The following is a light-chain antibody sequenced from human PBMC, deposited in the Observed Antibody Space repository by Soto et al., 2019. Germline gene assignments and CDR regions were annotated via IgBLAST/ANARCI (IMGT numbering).Light chain of an antibody. V-gene: IGKV1-39*01. J-gene: IGKJ1*01. Sequence: DLQMTQSPSSLSASVGDRVTMTCRASQSISNYLNWYQQKPGKAPKLLIYAASSLQSGVPSRFSGSGSGTDFTLIINSLQPEDFATYYCQQSYSTPPTFGQGTKVEIK. CDR3: QQSYSTPPT. CDR1: QSISNY. CDR2: AAS.